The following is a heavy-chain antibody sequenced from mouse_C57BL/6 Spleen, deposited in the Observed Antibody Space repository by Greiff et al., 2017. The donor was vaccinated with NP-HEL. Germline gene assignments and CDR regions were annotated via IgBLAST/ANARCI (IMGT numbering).Heavy chain of an antibody. Sequence: EVQLQESGPGLVKPSQSLSLTCSVTGYSITSGYYWNWIRQFPGNKLEWMGYISYDGSNNYNPSLKNRISITRDTSKNQFFLKLNSVTTEDTATYYCAMGRYFDVWGTGTTVTVSS. CDR1: GYSITSGYY. J-gene: IGHJ1*03. V-gene: IGHV3-6*01. CDR3: AMGRYFDV. CDR2: ISYDGSN. D-gene: IGHD4-1*01.